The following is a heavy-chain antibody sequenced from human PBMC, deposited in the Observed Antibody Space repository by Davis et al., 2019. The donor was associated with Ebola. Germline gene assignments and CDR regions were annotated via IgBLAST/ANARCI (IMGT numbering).Heavy chain of an antibody. CDR2: IYFGGST. CDR3: ARHTYYDFWSGYYTGDAFDI. D-gene: IGHD3-3*01. V-gene: IGHV4-59*08. Sequence: GSLRLFCTVSGCPISRYYWSWIRQPPGKGLAWIGYIYFGGSTNYNPSLKSRVTIPVDTSKNQFSLKLSSVTAADTAVYYCARHTYYDFWSGYYTGDAFDIWGQGTMVTVSS. CDR1: GCPISRYY. J-gene: IGHJ3*02.